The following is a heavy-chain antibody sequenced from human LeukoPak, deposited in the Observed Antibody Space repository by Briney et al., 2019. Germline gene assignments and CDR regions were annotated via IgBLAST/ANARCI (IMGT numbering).Heavy chain of an antibody. D-gene: IGHD1-26*01. J-gene: IGHJ4*02. CDR1: GFTFSSYW. Sequence: SGGSLRLSCAASGFTFSSYWMSWVRQAPGKGLEWVANMNQDGSEKYYVDSVKGRFTISRDNAKNSLYLQMNNLRAEDTAVYYCARGGELLRPADYWGQGTLVIVSS. CDR2: MNQDGSEK. CDR3: ARGGELLRPADY. V-gene: IGHV3-7*01.